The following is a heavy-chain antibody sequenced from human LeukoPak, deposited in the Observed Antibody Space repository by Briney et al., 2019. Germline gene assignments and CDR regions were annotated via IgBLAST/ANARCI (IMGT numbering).Heavy chain of an antibody. Sequence: GGSLRLSCTVSGFTVSSNSWSWVRQAPGKGLEWVSFIYSGGNTHYSDSVTGRFTISRDNSKNTLYLQMNSLRAEDTAVYYCSRDGGRKEDYWGQGTLVTVSS. CDR1: GFTVSSNS. CDR2: IYSGGNT. J-gene: IGHJ4*02. V-gene: IGHV3-53*01. CDR3: SRDGGRKEDY.